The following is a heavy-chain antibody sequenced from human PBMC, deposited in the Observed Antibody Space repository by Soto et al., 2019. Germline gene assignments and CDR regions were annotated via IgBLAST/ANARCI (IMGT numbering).Heavy chain of an antibody. Sequence: SETLSLTCTVSGGSVTNSSYSWGLIRKSPGKGLEWIGSVYYRGRSSSKSSVKSRGTISVDTPKNRCSLSLNSVPASDTAVYFCVSQRTTVPTQAYFDYRGPGDLVTVSS. CDR2: VYYRGRS. V-gene: IGHV4-39*01. J-gene: IGHJ4*02. CDR3: VSQRTTVPTQAYFDY. CDR1: GGSVTNSSYS. D-gene: IGHD4-17*01.